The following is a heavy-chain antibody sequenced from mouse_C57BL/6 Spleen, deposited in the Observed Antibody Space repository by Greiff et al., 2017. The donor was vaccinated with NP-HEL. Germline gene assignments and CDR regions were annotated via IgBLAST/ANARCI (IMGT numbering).Heavy chain of an antibody. V-gene: IGHV10-1*01. J-gene: IGHJ2*01. Sequence: EVKLMESGGGLVQPKGSLKLSCAASGFSFNTYAMNWVRQAPGKGLEWVARIRSKSNNYATYYADSVKDRVTISRDDSESMLYLQMNNLKTENTAMYYCVRDYPIYYGSGYGLDYWGQGTTLTVSS. CDR2: IRSKSNNYAT. CDR3: VRDYPIYYGSGYGLDY. D-gene: IGHD1-1*01. CDR1: GFSFNTYA.